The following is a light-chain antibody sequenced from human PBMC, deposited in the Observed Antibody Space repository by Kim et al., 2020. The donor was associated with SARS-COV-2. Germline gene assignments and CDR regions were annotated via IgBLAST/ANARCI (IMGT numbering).Light chain of an antibody. CDR1: QSISSW. V-gene: IGKV1-5*01. J-gene: IGKJ1*01. CDR3: QQYDLYPWT. CDR2: DVS. Sequence: DIQMIQSPSTLSAFVGDRVTNTCRASQSISSWLAWYQQKPGKAPKLLIYDVSNLERGVPSRFSGSRSGTEFTLTISSLQPEDFATYYCQQYDLYPWTFGQGTKVDIK.